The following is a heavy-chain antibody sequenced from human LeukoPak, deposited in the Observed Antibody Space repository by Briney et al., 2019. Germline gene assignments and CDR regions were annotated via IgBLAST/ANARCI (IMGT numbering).Heavy chain of an antibody. J-gene: IGHJ4*02. CDR1: GYNFTSHW. CDR2: IHPGDSDT. D-gene: IGHD3-9*01. Sequence: GESLKISCKGSGYNFTSHWIGWVRQMPGKGLEWMGIIHPGDSDTRYSLSSQGQVTISVDKSISTAWLQWSSLRASDTAMYYCTRPSVDLEFDYWGQGTLVTVSS. V-gene: IGHV5-51*01. CDR3: TRPSVDLEFDY.